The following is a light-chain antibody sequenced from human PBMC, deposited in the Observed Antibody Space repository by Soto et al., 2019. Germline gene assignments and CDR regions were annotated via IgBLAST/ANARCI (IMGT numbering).Light chain of an antibody. CDR2: EVS. CDR1: SSDVGGYNY. Sequence: QSVLTQPASVSGSPGQSITISCTGTSSDVGGYNYVSWYQHYPGKAPKLIIYEVSNRPSGVSNRFSGSKSGNTASLTLSGLQAEYEADYYCSSYARNSVLFGGGTQLTVL. J-gene: IGLJ2*01. CDR3: SSYARNSVL. V-gene: IGLV2-14*01.